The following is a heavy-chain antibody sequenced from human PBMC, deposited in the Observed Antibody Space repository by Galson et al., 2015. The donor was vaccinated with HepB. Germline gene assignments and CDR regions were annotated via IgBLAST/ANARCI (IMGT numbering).Heavy chain of an antibody. Sequence: SVKVSCKASGYTFTGYYMHWVRQAPGQGLEWMGWINPNSGGTNYAQKFQGRVTMTRDTSISTAYMELSRLRSDDTAVYYCASLHCSSTSCYTTVLHPDVWGQGTTVTVSS. J-gene: IGHJ6*02. CDR1: GYTFTGYY. V-gene: IGHV1-2*02. CDR2: INPNSGGT. CDR3: ASLHCSSTSCYTTVLHPDV. D-gene: IGHD2-2*02.